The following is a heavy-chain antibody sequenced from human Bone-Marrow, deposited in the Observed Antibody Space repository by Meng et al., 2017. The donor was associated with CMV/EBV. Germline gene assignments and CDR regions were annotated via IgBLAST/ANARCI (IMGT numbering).Heavy chain of an antibody. CDR1: GYTFTSYG. V-gene: IGHV1-18*01. CDR3: ARETDSGYDLNWFDP. Sequence: SGYTFTSYGIIWVRQDPGQGLEWMGWISAYNGNTNYAQKLQGRVTMTTDTSTSTAYMELRSLRSDDTAVYYCARETDSGYDLNWFDPWGQGTLVTVSS. J-gene: IGHJ5*02. CDR2: ISAYNGNT. D-gene: IGHD5-12*01.